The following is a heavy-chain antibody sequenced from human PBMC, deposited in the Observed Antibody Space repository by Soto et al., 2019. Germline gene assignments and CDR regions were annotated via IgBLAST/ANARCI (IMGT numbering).Heavy chain of an antibody. CDR2: ISAYNGNT. V-gene: IGHV1-18*04. Sequence: ASVKVCCKACGYTFTSYGISWGRQAPGQRLEWMGWISAYNGNTNYAQKLQGRVTMTTDTSTSTAYMELRSLRSDDTAVYYCARDSAFSSSWSGGMDVWGQGTTVTVSS. D-gene: IGHD6-13*01. CDR3: ARDSAFSSSWSGGMDV. J-gene: IGHJ6*02. CDR1: GYTFTSYG.